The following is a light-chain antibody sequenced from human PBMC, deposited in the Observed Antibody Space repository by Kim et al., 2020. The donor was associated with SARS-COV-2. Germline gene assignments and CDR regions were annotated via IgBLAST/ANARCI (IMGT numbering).Light chain of an antibody. V-gene: IGKV3-20*01. J-gene: IGKJ1*01. CDR1: QSVSTNF. CDR2: DTS. Sequence: EIVLTQSPGTLSVSPGERATLSCRASQSVSTNFLARYQHRPGQAPRLLVYDTSSRATGIPDRFSGSGSGTDFTLTISRLEPEDFAVYYCQQYSGSPWTFGQGTKVDIK. CDR3: QQYSGSPWT.